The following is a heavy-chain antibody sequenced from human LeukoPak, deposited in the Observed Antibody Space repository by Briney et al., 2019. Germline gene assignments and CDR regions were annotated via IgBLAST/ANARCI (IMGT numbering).Heavy chain of an antibody. Sequence: SETLSLTCTVSGGSISSYYWSWIRQPPGKGPEWIGYIYYSGSTNYNPSLKSRVTISVDTSKNQFSLKLSSVTAADTAVYYCARRVATITAGYYYYYGMDVWGQGTTVTVSS. CDR3: ARRVATITAGYYYYYGMDV. V-gene: IGHV4-59*08. D-gene: IGHD5-12*01. CDR1: GGSISSYY. J-gene: IGHJ6*02. CDR2: IYYSGST.